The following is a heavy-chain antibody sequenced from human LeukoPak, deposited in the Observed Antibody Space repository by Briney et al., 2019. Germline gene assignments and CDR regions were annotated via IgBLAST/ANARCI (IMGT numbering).Heavy chain of an antibody. CDR2: IHHSGSI. CDR3: ARGGDRSFDY. V-gene: IGHV4-4*02. CDR1: GVSISSNLW. J-gene: IGHJ4*02. D-gene: IGHD3-10*01. Sequence: SETLSLTCAVSGVSISSNLWWTWVRQPPGKGLEWIAEIHHSGSINYNPSLKSRVTISVDKAKDQFSLNLNSVTAADTAVYYCARGGDRSFDYWGQGTLVTVSS.